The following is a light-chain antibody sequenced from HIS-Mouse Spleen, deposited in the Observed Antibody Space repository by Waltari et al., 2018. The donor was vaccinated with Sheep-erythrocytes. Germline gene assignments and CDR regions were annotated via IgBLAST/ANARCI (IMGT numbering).Light chain of an antibody. CDR2: AAS. Sequence: DIQMTQSPSSLSASVGDRVTITCRASQSISSYLNWYQQKPGKAPKLLIYAASSLQSGFPSRFSGSGSGTDFTLSISSLQPEYFATDYCQQSYSTPPLTFGGGSKVEIK. V-gene: IGKV1-39*01. CDR3: QQSYSTPPLT. J-gene: IGKJ4*01. CDR1: QSISSY.